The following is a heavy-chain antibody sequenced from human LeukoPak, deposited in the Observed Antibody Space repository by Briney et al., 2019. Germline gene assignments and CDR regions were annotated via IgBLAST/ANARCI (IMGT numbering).Heavy chain of an antibody. CDR2: IRYDGSNK. Sequence: GGSLRLSCAASGFTFSSYGMHWVRQAPGKGLEWVAFIRYDGSNKYYADSVKGRFTISRDNSKNTLYLQMKSLRAEDTAVYYCAKGGGYNYYYYYMDVWGKGTTVTVSS. CDR1: GFTFSSYG. CDR3: AKGGGYNYYYYYMDV. V-gene: IGHV3-30*02. D-gene: IGHD5-24*01. J-gene: IGHJ6*03.